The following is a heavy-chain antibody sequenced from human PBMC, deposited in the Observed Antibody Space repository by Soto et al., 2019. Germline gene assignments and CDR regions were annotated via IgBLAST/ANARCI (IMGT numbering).Heavy chain of an antibody. CDR2: INHSGST. CDR1: GGSFSGYY. J-gene: IGHJ2*01. CDR3: ARGRGIVPFWYFDL. Sequence: TSETLSLTCAVYGGSFSGYYWSWIRQPPGKGLEWIGEINHSGSTNSNPSLKSRVTISVDTSNNQFSLKLNSVTAADTAVYYCARGRGIVPFWYFDLWGRGTLVTVSS. V-gene: IGHV4-34*01. D-gene: IGHD2-8*01.